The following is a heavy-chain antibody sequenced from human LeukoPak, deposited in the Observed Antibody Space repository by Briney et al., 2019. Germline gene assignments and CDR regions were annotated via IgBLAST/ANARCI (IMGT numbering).Heavy chain of an antibody. CDR3: ARETSLAGFASGLGFNY. Sequence: SETLSLTCTVSGGSISGWYWSWIRQPPGKGLEWIGYIYGSGNTNYNPSLKSRVTMSIDTSKNQFSLKLTSVTAADTATYYCARETSLAGFASGLGFNYWGQGTLVTVSS. D-gene: IGHD6-19*01. V-gene: IGHV4-59*01. J-gene: IGHJ4*02. CDR2: IYGSGNT. CDR1: GGSISGWY.